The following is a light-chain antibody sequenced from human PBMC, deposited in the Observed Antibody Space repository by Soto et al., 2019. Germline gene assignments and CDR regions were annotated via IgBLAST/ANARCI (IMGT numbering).Light chain of an antibody. CDR3: QQYDTSPIT. V-gene: IGKV3-20*01. CDR2: GAS. J-gene: IGKJ5*01. CDR1: QSVSSDF. Sequence: EIVLTQSPGILSLSPGERATLSCRASQSVSSDFFAWYQQKPGQAPRLLIYGASTRATGIPDRFSGSGSETDFSLTISRLEPEDVALYYCQQYDTSPITFGQGTRLQIK.